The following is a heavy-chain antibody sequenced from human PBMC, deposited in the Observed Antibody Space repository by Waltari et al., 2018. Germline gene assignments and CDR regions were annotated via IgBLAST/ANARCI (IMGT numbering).Heavy chain of an antibody. CDR2: IGSTYYGNS. Sequence: QVFLQESGPGLVKSSETLSLTCTVSGGSVTTIGSYWGWIRQPPGKGLEWIGSIGSTYYGNSNYNPSLASRVSISVEKSKNQVFLKLTSVTAADTAVYYCARHDFWSDRNWFDPWGQGTL. CDR3: ARHDFWSDRNWFDP. J-gene: IGHJ5*02. V-gene: IGHV4-39*01. CDR1: GGSVTTIGSY. D-gene: IGHD3-3*01.